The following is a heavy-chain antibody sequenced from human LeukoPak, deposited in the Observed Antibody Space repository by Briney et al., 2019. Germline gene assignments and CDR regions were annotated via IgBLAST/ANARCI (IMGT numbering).Heavy chain of an antibody. CDR1: GYTFTSYG. V-gene: IGHV1-46*01. J-gene: IGHJ4*02. CDR3: ARDQEGFDY. CDR2: IYPRDGST. Sequence: ASVKVSCKASGYTFTSYGISWVRQAPGQGLEWMGMIYPRDGSTSYAQKFQGRVTVTRDTSTSTVHMELSGLRSEDTAVYYCARDQEGFDYWGQGTLVTVSS.